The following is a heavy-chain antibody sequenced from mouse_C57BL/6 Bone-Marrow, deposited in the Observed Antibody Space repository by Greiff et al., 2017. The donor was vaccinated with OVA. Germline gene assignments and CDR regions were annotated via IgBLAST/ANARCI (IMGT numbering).Heavy chain of an antibody. J-gene: IGHJ4*01. CDR2: ISGGGGNT. CDR3: ARHLWLRRKSYYYAMDY. D-gene: IGHD2-2*01. Sequence: EVQGVESGGGLVKPGGSLKLSCAASGFTFSSYTMSWVRQTPEKRLEWVATISGGGGNTYYPDSVKGRFTISRDNAKNTLYLQMSSLRSEDTALYYCARHLWLRRKSYYYAMDYWGQGTSVTVSS. V-gene: IGHV5-9*01. CDR1: GFTFSSYT.